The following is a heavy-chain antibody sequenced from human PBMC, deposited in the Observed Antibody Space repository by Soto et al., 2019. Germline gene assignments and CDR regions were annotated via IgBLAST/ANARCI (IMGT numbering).Heavy chain of an antibody. CDR3: AIGVDPVVQAATVDY. V-gene: IGHV3-23*01. CDR2: ISGSGGST. D-gene: IGHD2-2*01. CDR1: GFTFSSYA. J-gene: IGHJ4*02. Sequence: EVQLLDSGGGLVQPGGSLRLSCAASGFTFSSYAMSWVRQAPGKGLEWVSAISGSGGSTYYADSVKGRFTISRDNSKNTLYLQMNSLTAEDTAVYYCAIGVDPVVQAATVDYWGQGTLVTVSS.